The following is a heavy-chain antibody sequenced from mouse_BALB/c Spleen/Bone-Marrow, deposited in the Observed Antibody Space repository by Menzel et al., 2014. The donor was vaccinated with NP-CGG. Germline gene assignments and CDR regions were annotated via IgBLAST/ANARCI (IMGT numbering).Heavy chain of an antibody. CDR1: GFTSSNYW. J-gene: IGHJ2*01. Sequence: EVQLQQSGGGLVQPGGSMKLSCVASGFTSSNYWMNWVRQSPEKGLEWVAEIRLKSNNYATHYAESVKGRFTISRDDSKSSVYLQMNNLRAEDTGIYYCTRHYYGSSFDYWGQGTTLTVSS. CDR3: TRHYYGSSFDY. D-gene: IGHD1-1*01. V-gene: IGHV6-6*02. CDR2: IRLKSNNYAT.